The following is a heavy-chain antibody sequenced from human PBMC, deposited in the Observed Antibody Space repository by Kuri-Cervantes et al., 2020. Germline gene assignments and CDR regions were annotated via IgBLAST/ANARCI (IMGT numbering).Heavy chain of an antibody. V-gene: IGHV3-74*01. CDR1: GFTFSNSD. D-gene: IGHD4-17*01. CDR3: ARSTVTKRMD. CDR2: IDSDGSST. J-gene: IGHJ4*02. Sequence: GGSLRLSCAASGFTFSNSDMNWVRQAPGKGLVWVSRIDSDGSSTSYADSVKGRFTISRDNAKNTLYLQMNSLRAEDTAVYYCARSTVTKRMDWGQGTLVTVSS.